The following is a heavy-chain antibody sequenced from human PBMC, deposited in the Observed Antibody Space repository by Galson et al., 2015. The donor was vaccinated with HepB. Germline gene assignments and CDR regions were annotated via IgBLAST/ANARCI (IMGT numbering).Heavy chain of an antibody. CDR1: GFTFDDYA. Sequence: SLRLSCAASGFTFDDYAMHWVRQAPGKGLEWVAVISYDGSNKYYADSVKGRLTISRDNSKNTLYLQMNSLRAEDTAVYYCARMAEKVVPAALTRPSYYFDYWGQGTLVTVSS. CDR2: ISYDGSNK. D-gene: IGHD2-2*01. V-gene: IGHV3-30-3*01. J-gene: IGHJ4*02. CDR3: ARMAEKVVPAALTRPSYYFDY.